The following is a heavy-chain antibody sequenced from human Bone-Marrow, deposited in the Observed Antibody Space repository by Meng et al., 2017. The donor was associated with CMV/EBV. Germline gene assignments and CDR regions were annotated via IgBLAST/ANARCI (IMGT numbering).Heavy chain of an antibody. D-gene: IGHD6-6*01. CDR2: IIPIFGTA. J-gene: IGHJ6*02. V-gene: IGHV1-69*05. Sequence: SVKVSCKASGGTFSSYAISWVRQAPGQGLEWMGGIIPIFGTANYAQKFQGRVTITTDESTSTAYMELSSLRSEDTAVYYCARQQGIAARVDYYYYGMDVWGPGTTVNVAS. CDR3: ARQQGIAARVDYYYYGMDV. CDR1: GGTFSSYA.